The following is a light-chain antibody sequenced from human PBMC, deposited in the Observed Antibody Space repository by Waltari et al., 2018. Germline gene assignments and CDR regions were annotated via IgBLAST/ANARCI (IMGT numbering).Light chain of an antibody. J-gene: IGLJ2*01. CDR1: SSNIGKNY. Sequence: QSVLTQPPSVSAAPGQTVTISCPGSSSNIGKNYVSWYQQLPGTAPKLLIYDNNKRPSGIPDRFSGSKSGTSATLGITGLQTGDEADYYCGTWDSSLSAVVFGGGTKLTVL. CDR2: DNN. V-gene: IGLV1-51*01. CDR3: GTWDSSLSAVV.